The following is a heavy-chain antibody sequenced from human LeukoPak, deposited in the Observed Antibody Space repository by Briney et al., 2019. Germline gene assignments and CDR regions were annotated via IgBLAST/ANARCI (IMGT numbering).Heavy chain of an antibody. D-gene: IGHD3-10*01. Sequence: PETLSLTCAVYGGSFSGYYWSWIRQPPGKGLEWIGEINHSGSTNYNPSLKSRVTISVDTSKNQFSLKLSSVTAADTAVYYCARAFFSMVRGIDYWGQGTLVTVSS. V-gene: IGHV4-34*01. J-gene: IGHJ4*02. CDR3: ARAFFSMVRGIDY. CDR1: GGSFSGYY. CDR2: INHSGST.